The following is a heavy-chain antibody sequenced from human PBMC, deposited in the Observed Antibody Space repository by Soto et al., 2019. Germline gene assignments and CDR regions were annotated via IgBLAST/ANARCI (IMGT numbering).Heavy chain of an antibody. V-gene: IGHV3-66*01. J-gene: IGHJ6*02. D-gene: IGHD3-3*01. CDR3: ARVDFGVVTSRNYYYYGMDV. CDR2: IYSGGST. CDR1: GFTVSSNY. Sequence: GGSLRLSCAASGFTVSSNYMSWVRQAPGKGLEWVSVIYSGGSTYYADSVKGRFTISRDNSKNTLYLQMNSLRAEDTAVYYCARVDFGVVTSRNYYYYGMDVWGQGTTVTVSS.